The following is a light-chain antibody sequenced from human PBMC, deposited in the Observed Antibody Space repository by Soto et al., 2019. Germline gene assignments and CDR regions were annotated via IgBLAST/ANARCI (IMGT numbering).Light chain of an antibody. CDR1: SGDVGGYYY. J-gene: IGLJ1*01. CDR3: SSYTAGGTI. CDR2: EVS. V-gene: IGLV2-14*01. Sequence: QSALTQPASVSGSPGQSITISCTGTSGDVGGYYYVSWYQQLPGKAPKLMISEVSNRPSGVSNRFSGSKSGNTASLTISGLQAEDEADYYCSSYTAGGTIFGTGNKVTVL.